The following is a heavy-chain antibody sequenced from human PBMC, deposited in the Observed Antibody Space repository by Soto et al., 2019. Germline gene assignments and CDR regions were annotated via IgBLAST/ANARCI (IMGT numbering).Heavy chain of an antibody. D-gene: IGHD3-22*01. CDR1: GGTFSSYA. J-gene: IGHJ4*02. V-gene: IGHV1-69*06. CDR2: IIPIFGTA. Sequence: SVKVSCKASGGTFSSYAISWVRQAPGQGLEWMGGIIPIFGTANYAQKFQGRVTITADKSTSTAYMELSSLRXEXXAVYYCASDYDSSGYYHDWGQGTLVTVSS. CDR3: ASDYDSSGYYHD.